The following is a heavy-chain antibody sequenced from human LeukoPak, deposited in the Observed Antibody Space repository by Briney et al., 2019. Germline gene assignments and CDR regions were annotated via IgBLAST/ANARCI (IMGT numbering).Heavy chain of an antibody. CDR3: ARVRIIVVVPAARYYMDV. J-gene: IGHJ6*03. D-gene: IGHD2-2*01. V-gene: IGHV4-30-4*08. CDR1: GGSISSGDYY. CDR2: IYYSGST. Sequence: SQTLSLTCTVSGGSISSGDYYWSWIRQPPAKGLEWIGYIYYSGSTYYNPSLKSRVTISVDTSKNQFSLKLSSVTAADTAVYYCARVRIIVVVPAARYYMDVWGKGTTVTVSS.